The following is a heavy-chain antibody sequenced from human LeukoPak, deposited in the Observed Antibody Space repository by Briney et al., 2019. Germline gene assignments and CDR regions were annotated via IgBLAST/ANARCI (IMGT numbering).Heavy chain of an antibody. D-gene: IGHD3-16*01. Sequence: GGSLRLSCAASGFTFSSTWMHWFRHAPGKGPVWVSRIHSDGSSTIYADSVKGRFTISRDNARNTLYLQMNSLGAEGTAVYCCVRDRYYVPDYWGRGTLVTVSS. CDR3: VRDRYYVPDY. CDR1: GFTFSSTW. J-gene: IGHJ4*02. V-gene: IGHV3-74*01. CDR2: IHSDGSST.